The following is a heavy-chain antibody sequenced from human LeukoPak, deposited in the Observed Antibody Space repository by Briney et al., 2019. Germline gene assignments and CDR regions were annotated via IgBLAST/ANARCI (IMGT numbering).Heavy chain of an antibody. V-gene: IGHV1-46*01. CDR3: ARGKTMGDY. CDR1: GYTFIIYY. Sequence: ASVKVSCKASGYTFIIYYIHWVRQAPGQGLEWMGTVNPSGGSTNYAQKFQGRITMTRDTSTSTVYMDLSSLRSEDTAVYYCARGKTMGDYWGQGTLVTVSS. J-gene: IGHJ4*02. D-gene: IGHD4/OR15-4a*01. CDR2: VNPSGGST.